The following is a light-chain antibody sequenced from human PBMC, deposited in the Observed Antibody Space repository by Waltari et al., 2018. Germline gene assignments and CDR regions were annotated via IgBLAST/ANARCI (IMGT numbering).Light chain of an antibody. CDR2: GNS. J-gene: IGLJ2*01. CDR1: SSNIGAGYD. CDR3: QSYDSSLSGSV. V-gene: IGLV1-40*01. Sequence: QSVLTQPPSVSGAPGQRVTISCTGSSSNIGAGYDVHWYQQLPGTAPTLLILGNSNRPSGVPDRFSVSQSGTSASLAITGLQAEDEADYYCQSYDSSLSGSVFGGGTKLTVL.